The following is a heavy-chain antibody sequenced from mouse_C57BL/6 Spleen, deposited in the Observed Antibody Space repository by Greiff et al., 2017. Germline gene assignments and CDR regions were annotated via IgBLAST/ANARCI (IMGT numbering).Heavy chain of an antibody. CDR1: GFTFSNYW. CDR3: TVEGIYYDYDWFAY. J-gene: IGHJ3*01. D-gene: IGHD2-4*01. V-gene: IGHV6-3*01. Sequence: EVKLEESGGGLVQPGGSMKLSCVASGFTFSNYWMNWVRQSPEKGLEWVAQIRLKSDNYATHYAESVKGRFTISRDDSKSSVYLQMNNLRAEDTGIYYCTVEGIYYDYDWFAYWGQGTLVTVSA. CDR2: IRLKSDNYAT.